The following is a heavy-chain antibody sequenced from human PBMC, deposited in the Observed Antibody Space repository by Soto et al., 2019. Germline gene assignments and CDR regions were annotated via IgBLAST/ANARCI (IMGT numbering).Heavy chain of an antibody. Sequence: SETLSLTCTVSGGSISGHYWSWIRQPPGKGLQYIGYISYSGSTNYNPSLKSRVTISVDTSNNQFSLRLSSVTAADTAVYYCARDVGLQHDTGYYDFWSGKNNWFDPWGQGTMVTVSS. CDR3: ARDVGLQHDTGYYDFWSGKNNWFDP. D-gene: IGHD3-3*01. V-gene: IGHV4-59*11. CDR1: GGSISGHY. J-gene: IGHJ5*02. CDR2: ISYSGST.